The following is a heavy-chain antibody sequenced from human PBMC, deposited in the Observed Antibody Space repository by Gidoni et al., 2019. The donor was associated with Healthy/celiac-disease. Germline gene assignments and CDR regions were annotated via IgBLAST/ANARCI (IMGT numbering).Heavy chain of an antibody. Sequence: QVQLQRCGAGLLKHSETLSLTCAVSGVSFSGYYWSWIRQPPGKGLEWMGEIDHSRSTNYNPTYKSRVTIAVDTSKNQFSLKLSSVTAADTAVYYCARVYCSSTSCDSYLDYWGQGTLVTVSS. CDR3: ARVYCSSTSCDSYLDY. D-gene: IGHD2-2*02. CDR1: GVSFSGYY. CDR2: IDHSRST. J-gene: IGHJ4*02. V-gene: IGHV4-34*01.